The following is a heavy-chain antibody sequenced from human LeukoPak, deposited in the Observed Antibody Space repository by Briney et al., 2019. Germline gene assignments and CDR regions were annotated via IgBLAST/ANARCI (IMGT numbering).Heavy chain of an antibody. CDR2: FYPGDSDT. Sequence: GESLKISCKGSGYSFTSYWIGWVRQMPGKGLEWMGIFYPGDSDTRYSPSFQGQVTISADKSISTAYLQWSSLKASDTAMYYCARHPTSLLGYYYGMDVWGQGTTVTVSS. CDR1: GYSFTSYW. CDR3: ARHPTSLLGYYYGMDV. J-gene: IGHJ6*02. D-gene: IGHD2-15*01. V-gene: IGHV5-51*01.